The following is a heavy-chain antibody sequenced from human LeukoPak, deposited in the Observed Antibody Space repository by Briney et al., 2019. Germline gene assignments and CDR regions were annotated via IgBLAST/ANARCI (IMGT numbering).Heavy chain of an antibody. CDR2: IISSSSYI. V-gene: IGHV3-21*01. D-gene: IGHD6-13*01. CDR1: GFTFSRYT. CDR3: ARARFSSSWYEGDDAFDI. Sequence: GESLRLSCAASGFTFSRYTMNWVRQAPGKGLEWVSSIISSSSYIYYADSVKGRFTISRDNAKNSLSLQMNDLRAEDTALYYCARARFSSSWYEGDDAFDIWGQGTMVTVSS. J-gene: IGHJ3*02.